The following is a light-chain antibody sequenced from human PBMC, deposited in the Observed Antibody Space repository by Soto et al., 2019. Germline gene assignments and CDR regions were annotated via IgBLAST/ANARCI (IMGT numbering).Light chain of an antibody. CDR2: GAS. CDR1: QSVSNN. CDR3: QQYHNAGST. Sequence: IVMTQSPATLSVSPGGRASLSCRASQSVSNNLAGYQQKPGQAPRLLIYGASTRGAGIPGRFSGSGSGTEFALIICSLQSDDFAVYYCQQYHNAGSTFGQVTKVEI. V-gene: IGKV3-15*01. J-gene: IGKJ1*01.